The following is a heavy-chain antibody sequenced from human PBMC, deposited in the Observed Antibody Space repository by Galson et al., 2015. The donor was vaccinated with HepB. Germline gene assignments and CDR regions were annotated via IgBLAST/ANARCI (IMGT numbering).Heavy chain of an antibody. CDR1: GFTFSSYA. Sequence: SLRLSCAASGFTFSSYAMSWVRQAPGKGLGWVSAISGSGGSTYYADSVKGRFTISRDNSKNTLYLQMNSLRAEDTAVYYCAKKVGIAVAGSRVETSDIDYWGQGTLVTVSS. J-gene: IGHJ4*02. D-gene: IGHD6-19*01. CDR2: ISGSGGST. CDR3: AKKVGIAVAGSRVETSDIDY. V-gene: IGHV3-23*01.